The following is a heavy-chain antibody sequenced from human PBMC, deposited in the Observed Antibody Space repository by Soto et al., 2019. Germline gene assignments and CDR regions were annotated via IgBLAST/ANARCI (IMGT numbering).Heavy chain of an antibody. J-gene: IGHJ4*02. V-gene: IGHV4-39*01. Sequence: SETLSLTCTVSGGSISSSSYYWGWIRQPPGKGLEWIGSIYYSGSTYYNPSLKSRFTISVDTSKNQFSLKLSSVTAADTAVYYCARRDYYDSSGYFDYWGQGTLVTVSS. CDR1: GGSISSSSYY. CDR3: ARRDYYDSSGYFDY. D-gene: IGHD3-22*01. CDR2: IYYSGST.